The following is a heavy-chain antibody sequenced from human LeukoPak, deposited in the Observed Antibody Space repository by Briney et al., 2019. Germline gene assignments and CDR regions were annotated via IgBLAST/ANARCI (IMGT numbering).Heavy chain of an antibody. D-gene: IGHD4/OR15-4a*01. Sequence: GGSLRLSCAASGFTFSSYWMSWVRQAPGKGLEWVAYIKQDGSEKYYVDSVKGRFTISRDNAKNSLYLQMNSLRAEDTAVYYCARDGAAALNWFDPWGQGTLVTVSS. CDR1: GFTFSSYW. V-gene: IGHV3-7*01. CDR2: IKQDGSEK. J-gene: IGHJ5*02. CDR3: ARDGAAALNWFDP.